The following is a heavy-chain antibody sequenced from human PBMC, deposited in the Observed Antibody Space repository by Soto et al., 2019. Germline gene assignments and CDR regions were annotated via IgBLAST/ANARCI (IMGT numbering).Heavy chain of an antibody. CDR3: ARVGPWVPYYYDSSPYTFENWFDP. CDR1: GYSISSGYY. J-gene: IGHJ5*02. Sequence: PASPLALTCAVSGYSISSGYYWGWLRRPPGKGLEWIGSIYHGESTYYNPSLNSRVTLSIDMTNNHVSLILNSVTAADTAVYYCARVGPWVPYYYDSSPYTFENWFDPWGQGTLVTVS. D-gene: IGHD3-22*01. CDR2: IYHGEST. V-gene: IGHV4-38-2*01.